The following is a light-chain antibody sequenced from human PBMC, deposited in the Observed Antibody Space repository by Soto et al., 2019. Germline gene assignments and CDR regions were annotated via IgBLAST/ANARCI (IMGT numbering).Light chain of an antibody. V-gene: IGLV2-14*01. J-gene: IGLJ2*01. CDR2: EIS. CDR3: SSYTTSSTVI. CDR1: NNDIGNYKY. Sequence: QSVLTQPASVSGSPGQSITISCTGTNNDIGNYKYVSWYQQHPGKAPKLLIYEISNRPSGISNRFSGSKSGNTASLTISGLQVEHEAHYHFSSYTTSSTVIFGGGTKVTVL.